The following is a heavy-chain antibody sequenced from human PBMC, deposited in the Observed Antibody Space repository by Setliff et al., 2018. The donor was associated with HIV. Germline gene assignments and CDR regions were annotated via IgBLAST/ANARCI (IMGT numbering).Heavy chain of an antibody. Sequence: PGGSLRLSCAGSGFTFTDAWLSWVRQAPGKGLEWVARIKSKTNGGDGTADYATPVRGRFTISRDDSRDTVYLQMNSLKTEDTATYYCTTAPYTMIVASISKDAFDVWGQGTMVTVSS. D-gene: IGHD3-22*01. V-gene: IGHV3-15*01. CDR3: TTAPYTMIVASISKDAFDV. CDR2: IKSKTNGGDGTA. CDR1: GFTFTDAW. J-gene: IGHJ3*01.